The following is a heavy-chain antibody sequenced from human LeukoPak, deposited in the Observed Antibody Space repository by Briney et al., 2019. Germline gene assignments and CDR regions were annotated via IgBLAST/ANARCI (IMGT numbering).Heavy chain of an antibody. V-gene: IGHV1-18*04. D-gene: IGHD2-15*01. CDR1: GYTFTGYY. CDR3: ARSLGYCSGNSCSLDS. J-gene: IGHJ4*02. CDR2: ISAYNGNT. Sequence: ASVKVSCKASGYTFTGYYMHWVRQAPGQGLEWMGWISAYNGNTNYAQKLQGRVTMTTDTSTSTAYMELRSLRSDDTAVYYCARSLGYCSGNSCSLDSWGQGTLVTVSS.